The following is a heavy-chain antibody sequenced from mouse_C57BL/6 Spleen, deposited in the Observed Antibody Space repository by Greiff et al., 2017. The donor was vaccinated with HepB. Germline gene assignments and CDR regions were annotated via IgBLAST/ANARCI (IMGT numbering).Heavy chain of an antibody. V-gene: IGHV1-22*01. CDR2: INPNNGGT. Sequence: EVQLQQSGPELVKPGASVKMSCKASGYTFTDYNMHWVKQSHGKSLEWIGYINPNNGGTSYNQKFKGKATLTVNKSSSTAYMELRSLTSEDSAVYYCARKGNGPLGRGYFDYWGQGTTLTVSS. CDR1: GYTFTDYN. D-gene: IGHD4-1*01. J-gene: IGHJ2*01. CDR3: ARKGNGPLGRGYFDY.